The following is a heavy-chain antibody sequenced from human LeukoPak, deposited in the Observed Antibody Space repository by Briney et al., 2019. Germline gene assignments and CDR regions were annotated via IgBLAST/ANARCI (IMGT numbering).Heavy chain of an antibody. Sequence: GESLKISCKGSGYSFTSYWIGWVRQVPGKGLEWMGIIYPGDSDTRYSPSFQGQVTISADKSISTAYLQWSSLKASDTAMYYCASRGNGVATQWVAFDIWGQGTMVTVSS. CDR1: GYSFTSYW. D-gene: IGHD3-3*01. CDR3: ASRGNGVATQWVAFDI. CDR2: IYPGDSDT. J-gene: IGHJ3*02. V-gene: IGHV5-51*01.